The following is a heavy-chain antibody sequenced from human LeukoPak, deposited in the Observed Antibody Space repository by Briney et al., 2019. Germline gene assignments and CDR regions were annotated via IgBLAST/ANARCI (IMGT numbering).Heavy chain of an antibody. CDR3: ARRAHYSPLDY. V-gene: IGHV4-34*01. CDR1: GGSFSGYY. J-gene: IGHJ4*02. D-gene: IGHD4-11*01. CDR2: INHSGST. Sequence: SETLSLTCAVYGGSFSGYYWSWIRQPPGKGLEWIGEINHSGSTNYNPSLKSRVTISVDTSKNQFSLKLSFVTAADTAVYYCARRAHYSPLDYWGQGTLVTVSS.